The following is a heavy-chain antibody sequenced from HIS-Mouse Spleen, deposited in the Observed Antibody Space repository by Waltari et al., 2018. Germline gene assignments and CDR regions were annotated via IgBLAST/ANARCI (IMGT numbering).Heavy chain of an antibody. Sequence: QLQLQESGPGLVKPSATMSHTCTVSGGSISSSRYYWGWIRQPPGKGLEWIGSIYYSGSTYYNPSLKSRVTISVDTSKNQFSLKLSSVTAADTAVYYCAREIPYSSSWYDWYFDLWGRGTLVTVSS. J-gene: IGHJ2*01. CDR2: IYYSGST. D-gene: IGHD6-13*01. V-gene: IGHV4-39*07. CDR3: AREIPYSSSWYDWYFDL. CDR1: GGSISSSRYY.